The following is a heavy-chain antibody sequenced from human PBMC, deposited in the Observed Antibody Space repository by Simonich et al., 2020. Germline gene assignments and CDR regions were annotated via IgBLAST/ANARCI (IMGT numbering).Heavy chain of an antibody. Sequence: EVQLVESGGVVVQPGGSLRLSCAASGFTFGDYAMRWVRQAPGKGLEWVSRIRWEGCSTYYADSVKGRFTISRDNSKNSLYLQMNSLRAEDTALYYCAKARVAARHYYYYGMDVWGQGTTVTVSS. J-gene: IGHJ6*02. CDR3: AKARVAARHYYYYGMDV. CDR1: GFTFGDYA. V-gene: IGHV3-43D*04. D-gene: IGHD6-6*01. CDR2: IRWEGCST.